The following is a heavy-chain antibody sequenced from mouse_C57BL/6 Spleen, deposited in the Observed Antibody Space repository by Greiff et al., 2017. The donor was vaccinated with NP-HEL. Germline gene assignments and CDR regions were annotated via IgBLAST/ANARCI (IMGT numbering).Heavy chain of an antibody. CDR2: IDPSDSET. V-gene: IGHV1-52*01. CDR3: ARGGEITTVRWYFDV. J-gene: IGHJ1*03. CDR1: GYTFTSYW. D-gene: IGHD1-1*01. Sequence: QXQQPGAELVRPGSSVKLSCKASGYTFTSYWMHWVKQRPIQGLEWIGNIDPSDSETHYNQKFKDKATLTVDKSSSTAYMQLSSLTSEDSAVYYCARGGEITTVRWYFDVWGTGTTVTVSS.